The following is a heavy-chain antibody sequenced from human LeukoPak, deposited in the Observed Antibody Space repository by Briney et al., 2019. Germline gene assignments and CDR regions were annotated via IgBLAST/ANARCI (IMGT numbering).Heavy chain of an antibody. J-gene: IGHJ4*02. CDR3: AKEHSVLTMMRGLDS. CDR2: ISVSGGSK. D-gene: IGHD3-22*01. CDR1: IFRLSNYA. Sequence: RGFLGDSLAYSIFRLSNYALQCLRRAPGYLHEGVSGISVSGGSKYYVDSVTGRFTISRDNSKDTLYLQMNSLRVEDTALYYCAKEHSVLTMMRGLDSWGQGTLVTVSS. V-gene: IGHV3-23*01.